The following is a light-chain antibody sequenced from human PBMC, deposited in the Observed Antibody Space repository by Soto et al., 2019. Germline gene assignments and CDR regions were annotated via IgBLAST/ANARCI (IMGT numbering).Light chain of an antibody. CDR2: AAS. CDR3: QQSYTTPDT. J-gene: IGKJ2*01. CDR1: QSISSY. Sequence: DIQMTQSPSSLSASVGDRVTITCRASQSISSYLNWYQQKPGKAPQLLIYAASNLQSGVPSRFSGSGSGTDCTLTVSSLQPEDFATYFCQQSYTTPDTFGQGTKLEIK. V-gene: IGKV1-39*01.